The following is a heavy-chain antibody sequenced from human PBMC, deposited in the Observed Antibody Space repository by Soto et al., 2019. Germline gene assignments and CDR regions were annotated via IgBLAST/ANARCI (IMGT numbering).Heavy chain of an antibody. V-gene: IGHV4-31*02. Sequence: GGCCCSFKKKHPGKGLEWIGYIYYSGSTYYNPSLKSRVTISVDTSKNQFSLKLSSVTAADTAVYYCARGGGGYCSGGSCYGPYYYYYYMDVWGKRTTVTVSS. CDR1: GGCC. D-gene: IGHD2-15*01. CDR3: ARGGGGYCSGGSCYGPYYYYYYMDV. CDR2: IYYSGST. J-gene: IGHJ6*03.